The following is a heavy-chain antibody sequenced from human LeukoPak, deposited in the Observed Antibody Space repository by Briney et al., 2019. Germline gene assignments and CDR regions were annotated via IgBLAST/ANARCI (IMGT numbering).Heavy chain of an antibody. Sequence: SETLSLTCTVSGDSIRSYYWSWIRQPPGKGLEWVGYLYYSGSTNYNPSLKSRVTISVDTSKNQYSLKLSSVPAADTAVYYCARHGVAAAVDAWYLDLWGRGTLVTVSS. V-gene: IGHV4-59*01. CDR1: GDSIRSYY. D-gene: IGHD6-13*01. J-gene: IGHJ2*01. CDR2: LYYSGST. CDR3: ARHGVAAAVDAWYLDL.